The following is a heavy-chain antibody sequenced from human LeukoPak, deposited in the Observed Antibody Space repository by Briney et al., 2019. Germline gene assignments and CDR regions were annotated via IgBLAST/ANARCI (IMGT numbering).Heavy chain of an antibody. CDR1: GFTFSSYA. Sequence: GGSLRLSCAASGFTFSSYAMSWVRQAPGKGLQCVSAISGSGGSTYYADSVKGRFTISRDNSKNTLYLQMNSLRAEDTAVYYCAKEGYCSSTSCYIYWGQGTLVTVSS. D-gene: IGHD2-2*02. J-gene: IGHJ4*02. CDR3: AKEGYCSSTSCYIY. V-gene: IGHV3-23*01. CDR2: ISGSGGST.